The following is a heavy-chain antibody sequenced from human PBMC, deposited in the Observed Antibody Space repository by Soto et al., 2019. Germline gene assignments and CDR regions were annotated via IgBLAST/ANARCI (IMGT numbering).Heavy chain of an antibody. J-gene: IGHJ4*02. CDR1: GGSFSSYH. CDR2: INHLTTT. CDR3: ARGYDTALAPIF. V-gene: IGHV4-34*01. D-gene: IGHD5-18*01. Sequence: SETVSLAXAVYGGSFSSYHWSWIRQTPGKGLEWIGEINHLTTTNYNPSLKSRVIISLDTPKNQFSLKLSSVTAADTVVYYCARGYDTALAPIFWGQGILVTVPQ.